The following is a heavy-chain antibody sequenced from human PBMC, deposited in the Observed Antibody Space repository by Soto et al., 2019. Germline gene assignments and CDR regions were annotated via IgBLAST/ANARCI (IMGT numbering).Heavy chain of an antibody. D-gene: IGHD4-4*01. Sequence: ASVKVSCKASGYTFTSYYMHWVRQAPGQGLEWMEIINPSGGSTSYAQKFKGRVTMTRDTSTSTVYMEMSSLRSEDTAVYYCAIGVQYASHPPAYHNWGQGTLVTVSS. CDR3: AIGVQYASHPPAYHN. V-gene: IGHV1-46*03. J-gene: IGHJ4*02. CDR2: INPSGGST. CDR1: GYTFTSYY.